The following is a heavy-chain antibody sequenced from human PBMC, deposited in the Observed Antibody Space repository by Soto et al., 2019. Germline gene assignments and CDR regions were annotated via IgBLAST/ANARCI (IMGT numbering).Heavy chain of an antibody. CDR1: GYTFTSYA. D-gene: IGHD6-6*01. Sequence: ASVKVSCKASGYTFTSYAMHWVRQAPGQRLEWMGWINAGNGNTKYSQKFQGRATITRDTSASTAYMELSSLRSEDTAVYYCARDLRAARPADYWGQGTLVTVSS. J-gene: IGHJ4*02. V-gene: IGHV1-3*01. CDR2: INAGNGNT. CDR3: ARDLRAARPADY.